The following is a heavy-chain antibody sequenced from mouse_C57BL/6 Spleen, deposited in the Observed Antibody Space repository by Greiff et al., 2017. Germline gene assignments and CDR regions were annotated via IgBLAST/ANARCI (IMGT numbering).Heavy chain of an antibody. CDR1: GYTFTEYT. V-gene: IGHV1-62-2*01. Sequence: QVQLQQSGAELVKPGASVKLSCKASGYTFTEYTIHWVKQRSGQGLEWIGWFYPGSGSIKYNEKFKDKATLTADKSSSTVYMDLSRLTSEGSAVYFCARHEGLYDYDGYAMDYWGQGTSVTVSS. CDR3: ARHEGLYDYDGYAMDY. J-gene: IGHJ4*01. D-gene: IGHD2-4*01. CDR2: FYPGSGSI.